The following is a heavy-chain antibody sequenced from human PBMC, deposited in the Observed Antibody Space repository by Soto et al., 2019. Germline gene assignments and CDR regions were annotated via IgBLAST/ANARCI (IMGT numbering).Heavy chain of an antibody. CDR3: ARDLWGYCGTDCYPLDV. CDR2: MYNTGST. V-gene: IGHV4-59*01. Sequence: PSDTLSLTCTVSGGSISVYYWSWIRQPPGKGLEWIGYMYNTGSTVYNPSFKSRVTISVDTSKNQFSLKLNSVTAADTAVYYCARDLWGYCGTDCYPLDVWGQGTTVTVSS. CDR1: GGSISVYY. D-gene: IGHD2-21*02. J-gene: IGHJ6*02.